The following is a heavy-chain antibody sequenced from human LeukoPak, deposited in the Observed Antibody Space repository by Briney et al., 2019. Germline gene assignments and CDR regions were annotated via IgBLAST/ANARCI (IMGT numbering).Heavy chain of an antibody. Sequence: GGSLRLSCAASGFTFSSYAMSWVRQAPGKGLEWVSAISGSGGSTYYADSVKGRFTISRDNSKNTLYLQMNSLRAEDTAVYYCAKGAPPHYYGSGSYYINYYGMDVWGQGTTVTVSS. V-gene: IGHV3-23*01. D-gene: IGHD3-10*01. J-gene: IGHJ6*02. CDR3: AKGAPPHYYGSGSYYINYYGMDV. CDR1: GFTFSSYA. CDR2: ISGSGGST.